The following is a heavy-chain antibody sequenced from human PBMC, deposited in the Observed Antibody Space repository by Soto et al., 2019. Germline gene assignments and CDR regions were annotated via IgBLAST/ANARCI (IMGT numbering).Heavy chain of an antibody. CDR1: GGSFSGYY. J-gene: IGHJ6*03. CDR2: INHSGST. V-gene: IGHV4-34*01. Sequence: SETLSLTCAVYGGSFSGYYWSWIRQPPGKGLEWIGEINHSGSTNYNPSLKSRVTISEDTSKNQFSLKLSSVTAADTAVYYCARGLHSGYDESSNYYYYMDVWGKGTTVTVSS. D-gene: IGHD5-12*01. CDR3: ARGLHSGYDESSNYYYYMDV.